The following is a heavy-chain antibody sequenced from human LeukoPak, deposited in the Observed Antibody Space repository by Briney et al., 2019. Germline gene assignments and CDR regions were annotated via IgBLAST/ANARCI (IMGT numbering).Heavy chain of an antibody. J-gene: IGHJ4*02. CDR2: VKQDGSDK. Sequence: HPGGSLRLSCAASGFTFSRYWMTWVRQAPGKGLEWVANVKQDGSDKYYVDSVKGRFTISRDNAKNSLYLQMNSLRAEDTAVYYCARGGIVAYWGQGTLVTVSS. CDR1: GFTFSRYW. CDR3: ARGGIVAY. V-gene: IGHV3-7*01. D-gene: IGHD3-22*01.